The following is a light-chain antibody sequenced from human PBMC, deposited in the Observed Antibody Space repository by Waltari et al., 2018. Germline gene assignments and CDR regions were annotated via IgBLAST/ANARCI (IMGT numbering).Light chain of an antibody. J-gene: IGLJ3*02. CDR1: SSNIGVND. CDR2: SNY. V-gene: IGLV1-44*01. CDR3: ATWDDKLNGVL. Sequence: QSALTQRPSLSGTPGQGVTISCSGASSNIGVNDVNWYQQVPGTAPKLLLYSNYRRPSGVPERFSGSKSGISASLAISGLQSEDEADYYCATWDDKLNGVLFGGGTKLTVL.